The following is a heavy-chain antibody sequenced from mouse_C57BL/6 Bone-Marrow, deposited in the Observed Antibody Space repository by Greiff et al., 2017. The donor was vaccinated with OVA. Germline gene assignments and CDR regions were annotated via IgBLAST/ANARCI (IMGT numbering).Heavy chain of an antibody. CDR1: GYSFTDYN. Sequence: VHVKQSGPELVKPGASVKISCKASGYSFTDYNMNWVKQSNGKSLEWIGVINPNYGTTSYNQKFKGKATLTVDQSSSTAYMQLNSLTSEDSAVYYCARNYGSSYRYFDVWGTGTTVTVSS. CDR3: ARNYGSSYRYFDV. V-gene: IGHV1-39*01. CDR2: INPNYGTT. J-gene: IGHJ1*03. D-gene: IGHD1-1*01.